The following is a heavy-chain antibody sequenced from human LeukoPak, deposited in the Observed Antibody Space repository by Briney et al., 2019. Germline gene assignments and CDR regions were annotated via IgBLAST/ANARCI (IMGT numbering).Heavy chain of an antibody. CDR3: AIPAVWYSSGWGPSGMDV. V-gene: IGHV4-34*01. Sequence: SETLSLTCAVYGGSFSGFYWSWIRQPPGKGLEWIGEINHSGSTNYNPSLKSRVTISVDTSKNQFSLKLSSVTAADTAVYYCAIPAVWYSSGWGPSGMDVWGQGTTVTVSS. CDR1: GGSFSGFY. J-gene: IGHJ6*02. CDR2: INHSGST. D-gene: IGHD6-19*01.